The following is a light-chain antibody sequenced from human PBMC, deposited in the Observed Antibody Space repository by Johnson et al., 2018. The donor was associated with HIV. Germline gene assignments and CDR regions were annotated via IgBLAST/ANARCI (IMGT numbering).Light chain of an antibody. V-gene: IGLV1-51*01. CDR1: SSNIGNNY. CDR3: GTWDSSLSAV. J-gene: IGLJ1*01. CDR2: DNN. Sequence: QSVLTQPPSVSAAPGQKVTISCSGSSSNIGNNYVSWYQQLPGTAPKLLIYDNNKRPSGIPDRFSGSKSGTSATLGITGLQTGDEADYYCGTWDSSLSAVFGPGPKVTVL.